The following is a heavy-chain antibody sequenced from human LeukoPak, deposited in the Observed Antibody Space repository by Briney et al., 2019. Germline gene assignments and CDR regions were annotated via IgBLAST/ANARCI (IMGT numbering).Heavy chain of an antibody. Sequence: SETLCLTCTVSGGSISSSSYYWGWIRQPPGKGLEWIGSIYYSGSTYYNPSLKSRVTISVDTSKNQFSLKLSSVTAADTAVYYCARHLPGTGDVAFDIWGQGTMVTVSS. V-gene: IGHV4-39*01. CDR2: IYYSGST. CDR1: GGSISSSSYY. D-gene: IGHD1-1*01. J-gene: IGHJ3*02. CDR3: ARHLPGTGDVAFDI.